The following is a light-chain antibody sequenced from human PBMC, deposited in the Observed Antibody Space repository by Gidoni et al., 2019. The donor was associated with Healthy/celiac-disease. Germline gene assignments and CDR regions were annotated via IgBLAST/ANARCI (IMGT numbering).Light chain of an antibody. CDR1: QGISSY. CDR3: QQYYSYPRT. V-gene: IGKV1-8*01. Sequence: ALRTTQSPSSFSASTGDRVTITCRASQGISSYLAWYQQKPGQAPKLLIYAASTLQSGVPSRFSGSGSGTDFTLTISCLQSEDFATYYCQQYYSYPRTFGQGTKVEIK. J-gene: IGKJ1*01. CDR2: AAS.